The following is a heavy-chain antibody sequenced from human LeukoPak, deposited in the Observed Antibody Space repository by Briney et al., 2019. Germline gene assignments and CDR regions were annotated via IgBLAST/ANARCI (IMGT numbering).Heavy chain of an antibody. CDR3: AKNIGGFDY. CDR1: GFTVSSND. J-gene: IGHJ4*02. Sequence: GGSLRLSCAASGFTVSSNDMSWVRQAPGKGLECISVIYSGGSTDYADSVKGRLTISRDNSKNTLYLQMNSLRAEDTAVYYCAKNIGGFDYWGQGTLVTVSS. CDR2: IYSGGST. D-gene: IGHD4-23*01. V-gene: IGHV3-53*01.